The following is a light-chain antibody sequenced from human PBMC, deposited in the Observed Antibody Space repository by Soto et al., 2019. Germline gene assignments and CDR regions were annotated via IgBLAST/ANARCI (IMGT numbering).Light chain of an antibody. Sequence: IPLSQSPSARSASVGDTGPITCRARQGSSSYLGWYQQKPGKAPKLLIYGASTLQSGPPTRFSGSGSGTDFTLTISSLQPEDVATYHCQQLNSYWTFGQGTKVDIK. V-gene: IGKV1-9*01. CDR1: QGSSSY. CDR3: QQLNSYWT. J-gene: IGKJ1*01. CDR2: GAS.